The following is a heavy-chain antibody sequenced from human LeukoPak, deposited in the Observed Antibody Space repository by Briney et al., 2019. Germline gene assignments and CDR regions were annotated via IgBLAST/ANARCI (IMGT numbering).Heavy chain of an antibody. J-gene: IGHJ3*02. Sequence: GGSLRLSCAASGFTFSSYAMSWVRQAPGKELEWVSAISGSGGSTYYADSVKGRFTISRDNSRTTLWLQMNSLRAEDTAVYYCAKDGFLLWRGAFDIWGQGTMVTVSS. V-gene: IGHV3-23*01. CDR3: AKDGFLLWRGAFDI. CDR2: ISGSGGST. CDR1: GFTFSSYA. D-gene: IGHD2-21*01.